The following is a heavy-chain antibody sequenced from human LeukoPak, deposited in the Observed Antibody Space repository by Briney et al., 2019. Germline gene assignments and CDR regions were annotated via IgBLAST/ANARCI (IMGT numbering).Heavy chain of an antibody. CDR3: ARRGHSSGHSWYFDL. D-gene: IGHD3-22*01. CDR2: IYYSGST. CDR1: GGSISSYY. Sequence: SETLSLTCTVSGGSISSYYWSWIRQPPGKGLEWIGYIYYSGSTNYNPSLKSRVTISVDTSKKQFSLKLSSVTAADTAVYYCARRGHSSGHSWYFDLWGRGTLVTVSS. J-gene: IGHJ2*01. V-gene: IGHV4-59*08.